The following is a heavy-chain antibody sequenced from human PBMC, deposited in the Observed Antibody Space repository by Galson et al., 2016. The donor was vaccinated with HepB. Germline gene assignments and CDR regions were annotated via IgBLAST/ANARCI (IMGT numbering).Heavy chain of an antibody. Sequence: LSLTCTVSGGSISSGGYYWSWIRQHPGKGLEWIGSIYYSGSTYYNPSLKSRVTISVDTSKNQFSLNLSSVTAADTAVYYCARNSGGSYLGWFDPWGQGTLVTVSS. CDR1: GGSISSGGYY. CDR3: ARNSGGSYLGWFDP. CDR2: IYYSGST. V-gene: IGHV4-39*01. D-gene: IGHD1-26*01. J-gene: IGHJ5*02.